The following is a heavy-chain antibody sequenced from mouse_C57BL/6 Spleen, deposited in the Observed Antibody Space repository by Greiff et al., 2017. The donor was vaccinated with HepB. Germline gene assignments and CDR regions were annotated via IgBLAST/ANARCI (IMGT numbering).Heavy chain of an antibody. CDR1: GFTFSDYY. CDR3: ARELPLDY. Sequence: EVQRVESEGGLVQPGSSMKLSCTASGFTFSDYYMAWVRQVPEKGLEWVANINYDGSSTYYLDSLKSRFIISRDNAKNILYLQMSSLKSEDTATYYCARELPLDYWGQGTTLTVSS. V-gene: IGHV5-16*01. D-gene: IGHD1-1*01. CDR2: INYDGSST. J-gene: IGHJ2*01.